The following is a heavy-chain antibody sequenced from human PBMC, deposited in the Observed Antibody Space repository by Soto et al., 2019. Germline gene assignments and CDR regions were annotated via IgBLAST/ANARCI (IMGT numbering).Heavy chain of an antibody. CDR3: ARGRLLNWFDP. CDR2: INPNSGGT. Sequence: ASVKVSCKASGYTFTGYHMHWVRQAPGQGLEWMGWINPNSGGTNYAQKFQGWVTMTRATSISTAYMELSRLRSDDTAVYYCARGRLLNWFDPWGQGTLVTVSS. D-gene: IGHD2-21*01. V-gene: IGHV1-2*04. CDR1: GYTFTGYH. J-gene: IGHJ5*02.